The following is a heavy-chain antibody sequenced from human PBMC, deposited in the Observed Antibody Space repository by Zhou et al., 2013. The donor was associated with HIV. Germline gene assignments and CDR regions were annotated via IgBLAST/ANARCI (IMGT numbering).Heavy chain of an antibody. Sequence: QVQLVQSGAEVKKPGSSVKVSCKASGGTFSSFAISWVRQAPGQGLEWMGGIFPMFETSNYTQKFQGRLAITADDSKNTVYMELNSLRSDDTAIYYCATIRVPAPYYYFFMERLGQRDHGHRLL. CDR1: GGTFSSFA. CDR3: ATIRVPAPYYYFFMER. CDR2: IFPMFETS. V-gene: IGHV1-69*12. D-gene: IGHD2-2*01. J-gene: IGHJ6*03.